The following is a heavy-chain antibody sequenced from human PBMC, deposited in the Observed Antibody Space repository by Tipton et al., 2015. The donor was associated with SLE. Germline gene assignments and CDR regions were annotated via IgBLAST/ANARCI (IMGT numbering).Heavy chain of an antibody. CDR3: VRDHDXASXXXWXDX. CDR2: ISSSSSYI. D-gene: IGHD1-1*01. V-gene: IGHV3-21*01. CDR1: XFTFSSYS. J-gene: IGHJ5*02. Sequence: SLRLSCAASXFTFSSYSXNWVRQAPGKGLEWVSSISSSSSYIYYADSVKGRFTISRDDSKNTLYLQLNSLRAEDTAVYYCVRDHDXASXXXWXDXWG.